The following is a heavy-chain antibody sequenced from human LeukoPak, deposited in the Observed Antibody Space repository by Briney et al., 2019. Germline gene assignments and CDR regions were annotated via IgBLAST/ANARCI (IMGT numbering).Heavy chain of an antibody. V-gene: IGHV1-69*02. CDR2: IIPILGIA. D-gene: IGHD6-13*01. CDR3: ASDRRWIAAAGTFFNY. CDR1: GGTFSSYT. J-gene: IGHJ4*02. Sequence: GASVKVSCKASGGTFSSYTISWVRQAPGQGLEWMGRIIPILGIANYAQKFQGRVTITADKSTSTAYMELSSLRSEDTAVYYCASDRRWIAAAGTFFNYWSQGTLVTVYS.